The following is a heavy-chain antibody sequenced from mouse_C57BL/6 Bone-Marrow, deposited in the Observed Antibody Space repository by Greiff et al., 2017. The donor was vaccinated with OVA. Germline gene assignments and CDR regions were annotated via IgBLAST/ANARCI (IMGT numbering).Heavy chain of an antibody. Sequence: EVKLMESEGGLVQPGSSMKLSCTASGFTFSDYYMAWVRQVPEKGLEWVANINYDGSSTYYLDSLKSRFIISRDNAKNILYLQMSSLKSEDTATYYCARGGRDGYYGPMDYWGQGTSVTVSS. D-gene: IGHD2-3*01. CDR1: GFTFSDYY. CDR2: INYDGSST. CDR3: ARGGRDGYYGPMDY. J-gene: IGHJ4*01. V-gene: IGHV5-16*01.